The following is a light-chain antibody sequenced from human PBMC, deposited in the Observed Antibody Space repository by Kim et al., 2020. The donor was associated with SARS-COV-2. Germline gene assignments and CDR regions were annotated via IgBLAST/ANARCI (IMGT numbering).Light chain of an antibody. V-gene: IGLV2-11*01. CDR3: CSYAGSYVV. CDR1: ASNVGGYNY. Sequence: PGTPATTSCTAPASNVGGYNYFSWYQEHPGKAPELVIYDVTKRPSGVPDRFSGSKSGNTASLTISGLQAEDEADYYCCSYAGSYVVFGGGTQLTVL. CDR2: DVT. J-gene: IGLJ2*01.